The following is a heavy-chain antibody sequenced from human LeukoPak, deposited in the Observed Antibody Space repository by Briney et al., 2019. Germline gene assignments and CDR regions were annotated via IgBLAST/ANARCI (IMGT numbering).Heavy chain of an antibody. CDR2: IYYSGST. CDR1: GGSISSYY. V-gene: IGHV4-59*01. J-gene: IGHJ3*02. D-gene: IGHD6-6*01. CDR3: ARDLLIAARPGAFDI. Sequence: PSETLSLTCTVSGGSISSYYWSWIRQPPGKGLEWIGYIYYSGSTNYNPSLKSRVTISVDTSKNQFSLKLSSVTAADTAVYYCARDLLIAARPGAFDIWGQGTMVTVSS.